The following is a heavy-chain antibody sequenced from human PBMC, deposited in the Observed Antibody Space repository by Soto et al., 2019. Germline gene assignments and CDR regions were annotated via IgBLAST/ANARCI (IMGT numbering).Heavy chain of an antibody. CDR2: INAIGST. Sequence: SETLALTCDVYGGSFSGYYWTWIRQPPGKGLEWMGEINAIGSTNYNPSLKSRVTISLDTSKNQFYLRLNSVTAADTAVYYSARDNNWNDVYAFDIWGQGTMVTVSS. J-gene: IGHJ3*02. D-gene: IGHD1-20*01. V-gene: IGHV4-34*01. CDR1: GGSFSGYY. CDR3: ARDNNWNDVYAFDI.